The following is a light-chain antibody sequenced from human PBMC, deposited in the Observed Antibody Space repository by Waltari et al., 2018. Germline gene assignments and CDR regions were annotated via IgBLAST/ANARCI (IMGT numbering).Light chain of an antibody. CDR2: AAS. Sequence: QLTQSPSSLSASVGDRVTITCRASQGISSFLAWYQQKAGKAPKLLIYAASTLQSGVPSRFSGSGSGTDFTLTISSLQPEDFATYYCQQLNSYPPTFGGGTKVELK. CDR3: QQLNSYPPT. V-gene: IGKV1-9*01. J-gene: IGKJ4*01. CDR1: QGISSF.